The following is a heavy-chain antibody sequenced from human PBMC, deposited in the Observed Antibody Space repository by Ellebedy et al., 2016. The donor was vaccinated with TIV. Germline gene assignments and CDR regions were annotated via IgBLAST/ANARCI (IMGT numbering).Heavy chain of an antibody. CDR1: GFTFSSYA. CDR2: ITNSGGTT. Sequence: GGSLRLXXAASGFTFSSYAMSWVRQAPGKGPEWVSSITNSGGTTYYADSVKGRFTISRDNSKNTLYLQMNSLRAEDTAVYYCARRFLDDYMDVWGKGTTVTVSS. V-gene: IGHV3-23*01. D-gene: IGHD3-3*01. CDR3: ARRFLDDYMDV. J-gene: IGHJ6*03.